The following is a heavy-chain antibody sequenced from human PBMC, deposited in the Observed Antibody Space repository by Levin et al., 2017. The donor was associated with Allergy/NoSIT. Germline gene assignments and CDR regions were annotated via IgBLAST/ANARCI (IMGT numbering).Heavy chain of an antibody. J-gene: IGHJ4*02. CDR2: ISTYNGDT. V-gene: IGHV1-18*01. CDR1: GYTFTSYG. D-gene: IGHD4-17*01. Sequence: PAASVKVSCKASGYTFTSYGISWVRQAPGQGLEWMGWISTYNGDTNYAQKFQGRVTMTTDTSTSTAYMELRSLRSDDTAVYYCARRGDYKYYFDYWGQGTLVTVSS. CDR3: ARRGDYKYYFDY.